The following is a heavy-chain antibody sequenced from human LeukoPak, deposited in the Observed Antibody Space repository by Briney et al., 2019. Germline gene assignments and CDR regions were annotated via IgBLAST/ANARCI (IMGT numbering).Heavy chain of an antibody. J-gene: IGHJ5*02. CDR3: AAVSGHYTLLDA. D-gene: IGHD4-11*01. CDR1: GYTLNDIS. CDR2: VDPDDGQR. V-gene: IGHV1-24*01. Sequence: SVKLSCKISGYTLNDISVHWARQPPGKGLEWMGGVDPDDGQRGYGQRFQGRVTMTEDTSTNTAYMELSRLRSEDPAVYFCAAVSGHYTLLDAWGQGALVSV.